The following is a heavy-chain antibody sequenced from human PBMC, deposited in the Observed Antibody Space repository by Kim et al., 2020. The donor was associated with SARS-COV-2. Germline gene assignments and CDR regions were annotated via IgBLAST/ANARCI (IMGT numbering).Heavy chain of an antibody. CDR3: VRGTTGWSGIDY. J-gene: IGHJ4*02. V-gene: IGHV3-74*01. Sequence: NYAASGGGQFAISRDNAKNTVYLQMNRLTAEDTAVYFCVRGTTGWSGIDYWGQGTLVTVSS. D-gene: IGHD6-19*01.